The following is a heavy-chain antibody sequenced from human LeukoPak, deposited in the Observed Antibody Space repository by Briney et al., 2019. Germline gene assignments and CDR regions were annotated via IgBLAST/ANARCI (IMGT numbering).Heavy chain of an antibody. J-gene: IGHJ3*02. CDR2: ISYDGSNK. D-gene: IGHD1-26*01. CDR3: ARDRVGGLSAFDI. CDR1: GFTFSSYA. V-gene: IGHV3-30-3*01. Sequence: GGSLRLSCAASGFTFSSYAMHWVRQAPGKGLEWVAVISYDGSNKYYADSVKGRFTISRDNAKNSLYLQMNSLRAEDTAVYYCARDRVGGLSAFDIWGQGTMVTVSS.